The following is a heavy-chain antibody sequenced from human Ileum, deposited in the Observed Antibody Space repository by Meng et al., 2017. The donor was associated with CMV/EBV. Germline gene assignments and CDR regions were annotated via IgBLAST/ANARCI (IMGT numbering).Heavy chain of an antibody. D-gene: IGHD6-6*01. CDR2: TAYRSKWDY. CDR3: ARESELLRFDH. V-gene: IGHV6-1*01. CDR1: VDSVSTNNVA. Sequence: QIQLQHPGPGLVKPSQTLSLTCDISVDSVSTNNVAWNWIRQSPLRGLEWLGRTAYRSKWDYEYSVSVKSRITISPDTSKNQFSLQLRSVTPEDTAVYYCARESELLRFDHWGQGTLVTVSS. J-gene: IGHJ4*02.